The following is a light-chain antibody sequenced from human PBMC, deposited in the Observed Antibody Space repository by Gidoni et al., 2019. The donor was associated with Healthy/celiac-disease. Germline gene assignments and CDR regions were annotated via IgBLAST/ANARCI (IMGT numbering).Light chain of an antibody. CDR1: QSVSSSY. Sequence: EIVLTQSPGTLSLSPGERATLSCSASQSVSSSYLAWYQQKPGQAPRLLIYGASSRATGIPDRFSGSGSGTDFTLTISRLEPEDFAVYYCQQYGSSPFTFGPGTKVDIQ. V-gene: IGKV3-20*01. CDR3: QQYGSSPFT. CDR2: GAS. J-gene: IGKJ3*01.